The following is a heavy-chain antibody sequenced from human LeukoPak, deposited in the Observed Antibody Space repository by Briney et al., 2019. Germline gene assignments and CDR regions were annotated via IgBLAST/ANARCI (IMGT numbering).Heavy chain of an antibody. CDR2: IKSKTDDGTA. Sequence: GGSLRLSCAASGFTFSNAWVSWVRQAPGKGLEWVGRIKSKTDDGTADYAAPVKGRFTISRDDSKDTLYLQMNSLKTEDTAVYYCTTYNGNYYFSDYWGQGTLVTVSS. J-gene: IGHJ4*02. CDR1: GFTFSNAW. D-gene: IGHD1-26*01. CDR3: TTYNGNYYFSDY. V-gene: IGHV3-15*01.